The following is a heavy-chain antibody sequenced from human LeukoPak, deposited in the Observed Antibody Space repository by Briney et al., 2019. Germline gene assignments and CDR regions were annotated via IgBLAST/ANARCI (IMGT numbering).Heavy chain of an antibody. J-gene: IGHJ4*02. CDR3: ARQSHPSSSSWLLDY. CDR1: GGSISGYY. Sequence: SETLSLTCTVSGGSISGYYWSWIRQPPGKGLEWIGYIYYSGSTNYNPSLKSRVTISVDMSKNQFSLNLSSVTAADTAVYYCARQSHPSSSSWLLDYGGQGTLVTVSA. CDR2: IYYSGST. D-gene: IGHD6-13*01. V-gene: IGHV4-59*08.